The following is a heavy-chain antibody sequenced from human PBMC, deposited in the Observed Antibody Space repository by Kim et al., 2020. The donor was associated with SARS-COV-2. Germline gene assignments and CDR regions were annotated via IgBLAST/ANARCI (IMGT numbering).Heavy chain of an antibody. J-gene: IGHJ3*01. CDR2: VWYDGTNK. Sequence: GGSLRLSCAASGFSFNVYGVHWVRQAPGKGLEWMAVVWYDGTNKYYADSVKDRFIISRDNSKNMVFLQLNDLRVEDTALYFCPRDFRISSRSFVPNDAFDLWGQGTMVTVSS. V-gene: IGHV3-33*01. CDR3: PRDFRISSRSFVPNDAFDL. D-gene: IGHD6-13*01. CDR1: GFSFNVYG.